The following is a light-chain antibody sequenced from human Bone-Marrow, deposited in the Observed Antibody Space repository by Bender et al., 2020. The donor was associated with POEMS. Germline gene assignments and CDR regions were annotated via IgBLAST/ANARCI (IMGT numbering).Light chain of an antibody. CDR3: QAWDSRIGVV. CDR1: NIGSKT. Sequence: SYVLTQPPSVSVAPGQTARITCGGDNIGSKTVHWYQQKPGQAPVLVVYDDSDRPSGIPERFSGSNSGNTATLTISGTQPTDEADYFCQAWDSRIGVVFGGGTKLTVL. CDR2: DDS. V-gene: IGLV3-21*02. J-gene: IGLJ2*01.